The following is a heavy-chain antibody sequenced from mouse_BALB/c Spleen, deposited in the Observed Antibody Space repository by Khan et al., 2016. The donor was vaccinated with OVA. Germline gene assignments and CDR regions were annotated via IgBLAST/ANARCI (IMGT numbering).Heavy chain of an antibody. V-gene: IGHV3-2*02. CDR2: ISSTGST. CDR1: GYSITSDYA. D-gene: IGHD2-14*01. J-gene: IGHJ4*01. Sequence: EVQLQESGPGLVKPSQSLSLTCTVTGYSITSDYAWNWIRQFPGNKLEWLSYISSTGSTSYNPSLKSRISITRDTSKNQFFLQLKSVTTEDTATYYCARSLYYSYGYALDCWGRGTSVTVSS. CDR3: ARSLYYSYGYALDC.